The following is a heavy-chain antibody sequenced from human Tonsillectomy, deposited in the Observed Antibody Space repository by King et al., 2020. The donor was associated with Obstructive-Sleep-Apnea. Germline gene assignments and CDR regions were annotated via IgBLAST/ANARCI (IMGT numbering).Heavy chain of an antibody. J-gene: IGHJ3*02. D-gene: IGHD3-16*02. V-gene: IGHV4-39*07. CDR2: IYYSGST. Sequence: QLQESGPGLVKPSETLSLTCTVSGGSISSSSYYWGWIRQPPGKGLEWIGSIYYSGSTYYNASLKSRVTISVDTSKNQFSLKLSSVTAADTAVYYCARYATFGGVIVVNDAFDIWGQGTMVTVSS. CDR3: ARYATFGGVIVVNDAFDI. CDR1: GGSISSSSYY.